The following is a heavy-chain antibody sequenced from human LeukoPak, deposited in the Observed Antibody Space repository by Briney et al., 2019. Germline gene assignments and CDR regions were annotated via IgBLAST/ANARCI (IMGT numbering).Heavy chain of an antibody. V-gene: IGHV1-18*01. CDR1: GYTFTSYG. J-gene: IGHJ5*02. D-gene: IGHD3-22*01. Sequence: ASVKVSCKASGYTFTSYGISWVRQAPGQGLEWMGWISAYNGNTNYAQKLQGRVTMTTDTSTSTAYMELRSLRSDDTAVYYCARMPQGVYYDSSGYYHWGQGTLVTVSS. CDR2: ISAYNGNT. CDR3: ARMPQGVYYDSSGYYH.